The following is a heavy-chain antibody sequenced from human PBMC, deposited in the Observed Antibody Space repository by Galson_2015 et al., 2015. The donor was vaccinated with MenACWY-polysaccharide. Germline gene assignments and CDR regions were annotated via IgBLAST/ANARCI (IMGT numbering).Heavy chain of an antibody. CDR3: ARGTTWTRSDY. CDR1: GFIVSSNY. D-gene: IGHD1-14*01. CDR2: IYSGGST. Sequence: SLRLSCAASGFIVSSNYMSWVRQAPGKGLEWVSVIYSGGSTYYADSVKDRFTISRNNSKNTVYLQMNSLRAEDTAVYYCARGTTWTRSDYCGQGTPVTVSS. V-gene: IGHV3-53*01. J-gene: IGHJ4*02.